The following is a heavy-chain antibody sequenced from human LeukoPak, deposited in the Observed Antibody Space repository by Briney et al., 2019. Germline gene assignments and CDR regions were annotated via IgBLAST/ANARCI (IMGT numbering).Heavy chain of an antibody. CDR3: VKDSNYDFWSGYYKGFDN. CDR1: GFTSGYTFDDYG. J-gene: IGHJ4*02. D-gene: IGHD3-3*01. V-gene: IGHV3-20*04. Sequence: GGSLRLSCAASGFTSGYTFDDYGMNWVRQVPGKGLEWVSGISRDGGRTGYADSVQGRFTISRDNSRNSLHLQMNSLRVEDTAFYYCVKDSNYDFWSGYYKGFDNWGQGTLVTVSS. CDR2: ISRDGGRT.